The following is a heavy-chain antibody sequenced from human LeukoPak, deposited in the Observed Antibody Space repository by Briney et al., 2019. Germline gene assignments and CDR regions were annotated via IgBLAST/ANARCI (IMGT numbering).Heavy chain of an antibody. CDR3: ARDLAQGTGIAAAGSTWFDP. CDR2: ISYDGSNK. Sequence: GGSLRLSCAASGFTFSSYAMHWVRQAPGKGLEWVAVISYDGSNKYYADSVKGRFTISRDNSKNTLYLQMNSLRAEDTAVYYCARDLAQGTGIAAAGSTWFDPWGQGTLVTVSS. CDR1: GFTFSSYA. D-gene: IGHD6-13*01. J-gene: IGHJ5*02. V-gene: IGHV3-30-3*01.